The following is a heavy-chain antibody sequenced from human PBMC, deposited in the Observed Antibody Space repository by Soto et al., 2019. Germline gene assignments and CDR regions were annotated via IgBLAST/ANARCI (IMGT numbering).Heavy chain of an antibody. J-gene: IGHJ5*02. V-gene: IGHV1-69*01. Sequence: QVHLVQSGAEVKKPGSSVKVSCKASGGTFSSYAISWVRQAPGQGLEWMGGIITIFGTANYAQKFQVRVTITADESTSTASMELSSLRSEDNAVYYCASNPYYYYSSGYYSWFAPWGHGTLVTVYS. CDR2: IITIFGTA. D-gene: IGHD3-22*01. CDR3: ASNPYYYYSSGYYSWFAP. CDR1: GGTFSSYA.